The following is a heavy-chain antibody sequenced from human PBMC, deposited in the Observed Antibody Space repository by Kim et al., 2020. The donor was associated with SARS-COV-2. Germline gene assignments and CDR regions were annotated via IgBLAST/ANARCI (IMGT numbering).Heavy chain of an antibody. CDR1: GFTFSSYW. J-gene: IGHJ4*02. CDR2: VNSDGSST. D-gene: IGHD3-16*01. V-gene: IGHV3-74*01. CDR3: ASLSTGYVWDKFDY. Sequence: GGSLRLSCVASGFTFSSYWMHWVRQAPGKGLVWVSRVNSDGSSTSYADSAKGRFTISRDNARNTLYLQMNRLRAEDTAVYYCASLSTGYVWDKFDYWGQGALFTVSS.